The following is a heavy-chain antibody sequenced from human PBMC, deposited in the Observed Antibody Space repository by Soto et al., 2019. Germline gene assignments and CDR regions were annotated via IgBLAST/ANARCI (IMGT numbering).Heavy chain of an antibody. V-gene: IGHV3-15*01. CDR2: IRSKGDGGTT. J-gene: IGHJ6*02. CDR3: ATDQAGRYFYYYGMVV. Sequence: EVQLVESGGGLVKPGGSLRLSCAASGFTFSHAWMSWVRQAPGKGLEWVGRIRSKGDGGTTDYAAPVKGRLTISGDDSKNTLFLQMNSLKAEDTAVYYCATDQAGRYFYYYGMVVWGQGTTVTVSS. CDR1: GFTFSHAW. D-gene: IGHD3-10*01.